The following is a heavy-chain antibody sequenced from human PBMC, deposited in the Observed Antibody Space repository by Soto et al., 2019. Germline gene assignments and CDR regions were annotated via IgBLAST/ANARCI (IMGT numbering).Heavy chain of an antibody. J-gene: IGHJ6*02. D-gene: IGHD2-2*01. CDR3: ARGVLVPAASTDYYYYGMDV. Sequence: QVQLQESGPGLVKPSQTLSLTCTVSGGSISSGDYYWSWIRQPPGKGLEWIGYIYYSGSTYYNPSLKSRVTRSVDTSKNQFSLKLSSVTAADTAVYYCARGVLVPAASTDYYYYGMDVWGQGTTVTVSS. CDR2: IYYSGST. CDR1: GGSISSGDYY. V-gene: IGHV4-30-4*01.